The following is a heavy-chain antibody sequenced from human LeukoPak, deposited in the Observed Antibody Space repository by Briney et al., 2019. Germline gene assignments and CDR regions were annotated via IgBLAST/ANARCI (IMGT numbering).Heavy chain of an antibody. J-gene: IGHJ6*02. D-gene: IGHD3-3*01. Sequence: SETLSLTCTVSGGSISSGDYYWSWIRQPPGKGLEWIGYIYYSGSTYYNPPLKSRVTISVDTSKNQFSLKLSSVTAADTAVYYCARDNYDFWSDAQPPNYYGMDVWGQGTTVTVSS. CDR1: GGSISSGDYY. V-gene: IGHV4-30-4*01. CDR2: IYYSGST. CDR3: ARDNYDFWSDAQPPNYYGMDV.